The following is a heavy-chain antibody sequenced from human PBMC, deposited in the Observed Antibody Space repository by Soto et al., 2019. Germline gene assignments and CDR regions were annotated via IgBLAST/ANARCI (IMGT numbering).Heavy chain of an antibody. D-gene: IGHD6-13*01. J-gene: IGHJ5*02. CDR2: IRSKAYVGTT. CDR3: TRERAQYSSSWLLCVDL. V-gene: IGHV3-49*03. CDR1: GFTFEDYA. Sequence: RLSCTASGFTFEDYAMSWSRQDKGKGLEWVGFIRSKAYVGTTEYAASVKGRFTISRDDSKSIAYLQMNSLKTEDTAVYYWTRERAQYSSSWLLCVDLWGQGTLVTVSS.